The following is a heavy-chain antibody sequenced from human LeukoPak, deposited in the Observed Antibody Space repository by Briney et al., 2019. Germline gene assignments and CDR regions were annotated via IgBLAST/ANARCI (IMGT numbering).Heavy chain of an antibody. Sequence: SQTLSLTCTVSGGSISSGGYYWSWIRQHPGKGLEWIGYIYYTGSTSYNPSLKSRVTISVDSSKNQFSLKLTSVTAADTAVYYCASDHRMITFGGVIALYYFDYWGQGTLVTVSS. CDR2: IYYTGST. V-gene: IGHV4-31*03. CDR1: GGSISSGGYY. D-gene: IGHD3-16*02. J-gene: IGHJ4*02. CDR3: ASDHRMITFGGVIALYYFDY.